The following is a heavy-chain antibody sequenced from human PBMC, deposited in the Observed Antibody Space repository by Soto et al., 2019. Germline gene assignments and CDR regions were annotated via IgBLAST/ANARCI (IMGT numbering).Heavy chain of an antibody. CDR2: IYYSGST. D-gene: IGHD4-17*01. Sequence: SETLSLTCTVSGGSISSYYWSWIRQPPGKGLEWIGYIYYSGSTNYNPSLKSRVTISVDTSKNQFSLKLSSVTAADTAVYYCARESRDRATVTTRRYYGMDVWGQGTTVTVSS. CDR1: GGSISSYY. J-gene: IGHJ6*02. CDR3: ARESRDRATVTTRRYYGMDV. V-gene: IGHV4-59*01.